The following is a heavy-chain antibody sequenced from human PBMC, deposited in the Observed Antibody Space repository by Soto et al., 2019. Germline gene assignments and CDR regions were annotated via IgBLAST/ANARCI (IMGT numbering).Heavy chain of an antibody. J-gene: IGHJ4*02. CDR1: GGSISSGGYY. D-gene: IGHD6-13*01. V-gene: IGHV4-31*03. CDR3: ARVTIAAAATDY. Sequence: QVQLQESGPGLVKPSQNLSLTCTVSGGSISSGGYYWSWIRQHPGKGLEWIGYVYYSGSTYYNPSLKSRVTISVDTSKNQFSLKLSSVTAADTAVYYCARVTIAAAATDYWGQGTLVTVS. CDR2: VYYSGST.